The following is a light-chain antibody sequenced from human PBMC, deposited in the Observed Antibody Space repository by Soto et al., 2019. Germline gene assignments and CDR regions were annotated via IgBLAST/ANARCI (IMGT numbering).Light chain of an antibody. Sequence: DIQMTQTPSPLSASVGDRVTITCRASQRINRWLAWYQQKPGRAPKGLIYAASTLESGVPSRFSGSGSGTEFTLTIRTPQRDDFATYYCQHNKINAPWTWGKGTKGE. CDR2: AAS. V-gene: IGKV1-5*01. CDR3: QHNKINAPWT. J-gene: IGKJ1*01. CDR1: QRINRW.